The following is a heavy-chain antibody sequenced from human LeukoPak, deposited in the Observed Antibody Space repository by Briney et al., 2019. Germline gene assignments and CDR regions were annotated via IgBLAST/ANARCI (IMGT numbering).Heavy chain of an antibody. CDR1: QYTVTPYY. D-gene: IGHD3-22*01. J-gene: IGHJ3*01. CDR3: ARHLTYYDPDAFDL. CDR2: INPYSGGT. Sequence: GASVSPSYTPSQYTVTPYYMHRGRQAPGQRLEWMGWINPYSGGTKYAQKFQGSVTMTRDTSISTAYMELSRLRSDDTAVYYCARHLTYYDPDAFDLWGQGTMVTVSS. V-gene: IGHV1-2*02.